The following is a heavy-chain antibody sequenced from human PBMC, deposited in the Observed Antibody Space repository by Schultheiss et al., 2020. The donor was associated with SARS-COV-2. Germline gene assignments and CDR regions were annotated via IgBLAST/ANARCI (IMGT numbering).Heavy chain of an antibody. CDR2: ISYDGSNK. J-gene: IGHJ4*02. CDR1: GFTFSSYA. CDR3: ARDLLPYSGYDTTPDY. Sequence: GGSLRLSCAASGFTFSSYAMHWVRQAPGKGLEWVAVISYDGSNKYYADSVKGRFTISRETAKNTLYLQMNSLRAEDTAVYYCARDLLPYSGYDTTPDYWGQGTLVTVSS. V-gene: IGHV3-30*04. D-gene: IGHD5-12*01.